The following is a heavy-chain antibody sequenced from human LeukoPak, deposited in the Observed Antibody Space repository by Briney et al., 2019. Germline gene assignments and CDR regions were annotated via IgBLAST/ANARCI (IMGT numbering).Heavy chain of an antibody. Sequence: GGSLRLSCAASGFTFSTYTMNWVRQAPGKGLEWVSSISSSSSYIAYADSMKGRFTISRDNAKNSLYLQMNSLRAEDTAVYYCARDRNYYDSSGYYDAFDIWGQGTMVTVSS. CDR1: GFTFSTYT. CDR2: ISSSSSYI. CDR3: ARDRNYYDSSGYYDAFDI. V-gene: IGHV3-21*01. D-gene: IGHD3-22*01. J-gene: IGHJ3*02.